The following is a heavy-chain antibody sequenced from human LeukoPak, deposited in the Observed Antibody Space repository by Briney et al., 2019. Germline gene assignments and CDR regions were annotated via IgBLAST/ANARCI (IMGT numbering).Heavy chain of an antibody. CDR2: ISSNGDNT. CDR3: VRGTGY. V-gene: IGHV3-64D*06. CDR1: GFTFSTYV. Sequence: AGPLRLSCSVSGFTFSTYVMHWVRQAPGKGLEYVSAISSNGDNTYYADSVKGRFTISRDNSKNTLYLQMSSLRADDTAVYYCVRGTGYWGQGTLVTVSS. J-gene: IGHJ4*02.